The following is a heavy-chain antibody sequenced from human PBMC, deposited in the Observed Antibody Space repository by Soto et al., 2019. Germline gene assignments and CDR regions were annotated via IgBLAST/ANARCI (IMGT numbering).Heavy chain of an antibody. V-gene: IGHV3-48*01. D-gene: IGHD3-3*01. CDR2: ISGFSTTI. CDR1: GFNFINYN. CDR3: AKVNYDLWTGPTFVDF. Sequence: GGSLRLSCAASGFNFINYNMNWVCQTPEKGLEWISYISGFSTTIYYADSVKGRFTISRDNVKNTVFLQMNSLGGEDTAVYYCAKVNYDLWTGPTFVDFWGQGIQVTVSS. J-gene: IGHJ4*02.